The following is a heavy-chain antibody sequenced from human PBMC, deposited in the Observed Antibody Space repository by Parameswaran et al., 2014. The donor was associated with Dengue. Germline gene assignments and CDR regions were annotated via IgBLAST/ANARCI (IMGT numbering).Heavy chain of an antibody. Sequence: VRQAPGKGLEWVSGISGSGDNTHYADSVKGRFTVSRDNSKTTLYLQMSSLRAEDTAVYYCAKWVLPASMTLLDSWGQGTLVTVSS. V-gene: IGHV3-23*01. D-gene: IGHD2-2*01. J-gene: IGHJ4*02. CDR2: ISGSGDNT. CDR3: AKWVLPASMTLLDS.